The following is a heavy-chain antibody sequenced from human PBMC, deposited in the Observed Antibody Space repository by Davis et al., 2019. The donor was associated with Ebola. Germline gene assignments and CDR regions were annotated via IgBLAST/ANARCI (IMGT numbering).Heavy chain of an antibody. CDR3: ATLRRTITGMDDGFDI. D-gene: IGHD1-20*01. CDR1: GNSFNTHW. J-gene: IGHJ3*02. CDR2: IYTGDSDT. V-gene: IGHV5-51*01. Sequence: ESLKISCKDSGNSFNTHWIGWVRQMPGKGLEWMGIIYTGDSDTRYSPSFRGQVTISADKSIKTAFLQWSSLKASDTAMYYCATLRRTITGMDDGFDIWGQGTMVTVSS.